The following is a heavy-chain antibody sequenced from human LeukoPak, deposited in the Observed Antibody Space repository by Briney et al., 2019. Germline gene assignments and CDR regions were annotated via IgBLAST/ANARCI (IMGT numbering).Heavy chain of an antibody. V-gene: IGHV3-53*01. CDR1: GFTVSSNF. Sequence: GGSLRLSCAASGFTVSSNFMSWVRQAPGKGLEWVSVIYSGGNTYYADSVKGRFTISRDNSKNTLYLQMDSLRAEDTAVYYCARRGEGYNFAYWGQGTLVTVSS. CDR2: IYSGGNT. CDR3: ARRGEGYNFAY. J-gene: IGHJ4*02. D-gene: IGHD5-24*01.